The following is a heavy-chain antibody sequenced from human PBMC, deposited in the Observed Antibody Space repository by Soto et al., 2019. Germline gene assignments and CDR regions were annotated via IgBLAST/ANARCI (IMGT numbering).Heavy chain of an antibody. V-gene: IGHV4-31*03. CDR3: ARRVVVRPSPERNWFDP. D-gene: IGHD2-2*01. J-gene: IGHJ5*02. CDR2: IYYSGST. CDR1: GGSISSGGYY. Sequence: QVQLQESGPGLVKPSQTLSLTCTVSGGSISSGGYYWSWIRQHQGKGLEWIGYIYYSGSTYYNPSLKSRVTISVDTSKNQFSLKRSSVTAADTAVYYCARRVVVRPSPERNWFDPWGQGTRVTVSS.